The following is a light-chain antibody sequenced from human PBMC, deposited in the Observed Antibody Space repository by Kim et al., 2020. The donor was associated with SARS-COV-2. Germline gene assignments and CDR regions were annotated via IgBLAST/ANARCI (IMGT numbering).Light chain of an antibody. J-gene: IGKJ2*03. CDR3: QHYFVTPYS. V-gene: IGKV4-1*01. Sequence: ILLTQSPDSLAVSLGGTATIACKASQSVLDRSNNQNYLAWYQQKPGQPPTLLIYWASTREPGVPARFSGSGSGTDFSLTISSLQAEDVAVYYCQHYFVTPYSFGQGTKLEI. CDR2: WAS. CDR1: QSVLDRSNNQNY.